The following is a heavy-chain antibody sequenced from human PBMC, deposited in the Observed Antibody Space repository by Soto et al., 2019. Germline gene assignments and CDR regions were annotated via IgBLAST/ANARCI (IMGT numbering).Heavy chain of an antibody. CDR1: GYTFTSYG. V-gene: IGHV1-18*01. J-gene: IGHJ4*02. Sequence: GASVKVSCKASGYTFTSYGISWVRQAPGQGLGWMGWISAYNGNTNYAQKLQGRVTMTTDTSTSTAYMELRSLRSDDTAVYYCASHRAGIGNSGYGYWGQGTLVTVSS. CDR2: ISAYNGNT. CDR3: ASHRAGIGNSGYGY. D-gene: IGHD5-12*01.